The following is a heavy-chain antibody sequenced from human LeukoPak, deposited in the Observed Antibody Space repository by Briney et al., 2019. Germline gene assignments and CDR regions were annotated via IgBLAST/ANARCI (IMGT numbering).Heavy chain of an antibody. CDR2: IYYIGST. J-gene: IGHJ4*02. D-gene: IGHD1-26*01. CDR3: ARHGGSHSYDY. V-gene: IGHV4-59*08. Sequence: SETLSLTCTVSGSSISSYYWSWIRQAPGEGLEWIGNIYYIGSTNYNPSLKSRVTISADPSKNQLSLKLSSVTAADTAVYYCARHGGSHSYDYWGQGTLVTVSS. CDR1: GSSISSYY.